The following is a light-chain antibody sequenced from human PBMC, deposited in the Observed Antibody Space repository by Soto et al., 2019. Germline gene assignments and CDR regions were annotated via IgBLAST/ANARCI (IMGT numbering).Light chain of an antibody. J-gene: IGKJ4*01. CDR2: DAS. Sequence: DSQMTQSPSTLSASGGERVTSTCRASQSISSWLAWYQQKPGKAPKLLIYDASSLESGVPSRFSGSGSGTDFTLTISSLQPEDFATYYCQQGNTSPLTFGGGTKVDIK. CDR3: QQGNTSPLT. V-gene: IGKV1-5*01. CDR1: QSISSW.